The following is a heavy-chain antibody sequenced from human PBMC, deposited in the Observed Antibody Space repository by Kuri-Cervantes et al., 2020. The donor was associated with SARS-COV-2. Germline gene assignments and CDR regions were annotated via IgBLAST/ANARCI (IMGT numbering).Heavy chain of an antibody. CDR2: ISYDGSNK. CDR3: AREGDIVVVRDAFDI. D-gene: IGHD2-2*01. J-gene: IGHJ3*02. V-gene: IGHV3-30*03. Sequence: GESLKISCAASGFTFSSYSMNWVRQAPGKGLEWVAVISYDGSNKYYADSVKGRFTISRDNSKNTLYLQMNSLRAEDTAVYYCAREGDIVVVRDAFDIWGQGTMVTVSS. CDR1: GFTFSSYS.